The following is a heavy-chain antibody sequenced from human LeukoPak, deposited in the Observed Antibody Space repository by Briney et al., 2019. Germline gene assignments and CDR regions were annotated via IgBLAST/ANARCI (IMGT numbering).Heavy chain of an antibody. CDR2: ISGDGGST. CDR3: AKSRRDGYNLDAFDI. J-gene: IGHJ3*02. D-gene: IGHD5-24*01. Sequence: GGSLRLSCAASGFTFDDYAMHRVRQAPGKGLEWVSLISGDGGSTYYADSVKGRFTISRDNSKNSLYLQMNSLRTEDTALYYCAKSRRDGYNLDAFDIWGQGTMVTVSS. CDR1: GFTFDDYA. V-gene: IGHV3-43*02.